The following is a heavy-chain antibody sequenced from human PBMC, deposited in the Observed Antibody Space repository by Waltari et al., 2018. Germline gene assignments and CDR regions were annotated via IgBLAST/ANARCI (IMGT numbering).Heavy chain of an antibody. J-gene: IGHJ4*02. V-gene: IGHV3-7*01. CDR3: SVSLNY. CDR1: GFPFSNYW. CDR2: IKQDGSES. Sequence: EVQLVESGGGLVQPGGSLRLSCAASGFPFSNYWMDWVRQAPGKGREWVANIKQDGSESHYVDSVKGRFTISRDNAQNLLYLQMNSLRAGDTAVYYCSVSLNYWGQGTLVTVSS.